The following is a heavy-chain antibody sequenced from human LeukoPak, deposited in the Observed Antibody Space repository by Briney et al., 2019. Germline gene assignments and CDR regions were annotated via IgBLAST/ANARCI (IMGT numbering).Heavy chain of an antibody. CDR2: IWYDGNNK. CDR1: GFTFSSYG. D-gene: IGHD1-26*01. CDR3: ARQSGTGYYFDY. V-gene: IGHV3-33*01. Sequence: PGGSLRLSCAASGFTFSSYGFHWVRQAPGKGLEWVAVIWYDGNNKYYADSVKGRFTISRDNSKNTLYLQMNSLRAEDTAVYYRARQSGTGYYFDYWGQGTLVTVSS. J-gene: IGHJ4*02.